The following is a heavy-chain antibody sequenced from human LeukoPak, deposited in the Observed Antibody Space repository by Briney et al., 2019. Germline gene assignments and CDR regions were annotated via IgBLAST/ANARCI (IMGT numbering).Heavy chain of an antibody. CDR2: IWYDGSNK. J-gene: IGHJ4*02. V-gene: IGHV3-33*01. CDR3: ARDTYDSSGYYDY. CDR1: GFTFSSYG. Sequence: GGSLRLSCAASGFTFSSYGMHWVRQAPGKGLEWVAVIWYDGSNKYYADSVKGRFTISRDNSKNTLYLQMNSLRAEDTAVYYCARDTYDSSGYYDYWGQGALVTVSS. D-gene: IGHD3-22*01.